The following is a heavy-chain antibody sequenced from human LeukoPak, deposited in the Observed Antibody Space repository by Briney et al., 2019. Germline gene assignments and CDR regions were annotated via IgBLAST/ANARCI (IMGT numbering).Heavy chain of an antibody. CDR2: IYYSGST. J-gene: IGHJ5*02. V-gene: IGHV4-39*01. Sequence: SETLSLTCTVSGDSISSNNHYSGWIRQPPGKGLEWIGSIYYSGSTYYNPSLKSRVTISVDTSKNQFFLKLSSVTAADTAVYYCARHIRQQTFDPWGQGTLVTVSS. CDR3: ARHIRQQTFDP. CDR1: GDSISSNNHY. D-gene: IGHD6-13*01.